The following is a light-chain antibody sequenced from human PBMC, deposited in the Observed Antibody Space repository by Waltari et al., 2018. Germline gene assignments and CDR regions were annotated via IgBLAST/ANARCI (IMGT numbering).Light chain of an antibody. CDR2: GAS. CDR3: QQYNNWRT. Sequence: EVLMTQSPPTLSVSPGERATLSCRASQSIARNLAWYQQNPGQAPRLLIYGASTRATDVPDMFSGSGSEKEFTLTSSSLQSEDFAVYYCQQYNNWRTFGQGTKLEIK. V-gene: IGKV3-15*01. CDR1: QSIARN. J-gene: IGKJ2*01.